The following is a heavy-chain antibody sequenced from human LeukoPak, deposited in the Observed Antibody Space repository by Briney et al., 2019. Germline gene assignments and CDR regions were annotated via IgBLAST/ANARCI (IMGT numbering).Heavy chain of an antibody. Sequence: GGSLRLSCAASGLTGSHNYVSWVRQAPGKGLEWVSAIHTSGDTCYADSVKGRFTISRDTSKSTLYLQMNSLRAEDTAVYYCAKEIVKNWNDVLDYWGQGALVTVSS. CDR2: IHTSGDT. D-gene: IGHD1-1*01. CDR3: AKEIVKNWNDVLDY. CDR1: GLTGSHNY. J-gene: IGHJ4*02. V-gene: IGHV3-53*01.